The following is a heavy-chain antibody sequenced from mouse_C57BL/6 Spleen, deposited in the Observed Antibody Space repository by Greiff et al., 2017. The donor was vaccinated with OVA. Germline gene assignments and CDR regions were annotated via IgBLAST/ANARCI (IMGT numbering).Heavy chain of an antibody. CDR1: GYTFTDYY. Sequence: VQLQQSGPELVKPGASVKISCKASGYTFTDYYMNWVKQSHGKSLEWIGDINPNNGGTSYNQKFKGKATLTVDKSSSTAYMELRSLTSEDSAVYYCARFGTTVVQYYFDYWGQGTTLTVSS. J-gene: IGHJ2*01. D-gene: IGHD1-1*01. V-gene: IGHV1-26*01. CDR2: INPNNGGT. CDR3: ARFGTTVVQYYFDY.